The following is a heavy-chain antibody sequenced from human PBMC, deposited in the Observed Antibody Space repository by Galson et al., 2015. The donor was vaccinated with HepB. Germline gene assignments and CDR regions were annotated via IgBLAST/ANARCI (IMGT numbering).Heavy chain of an antibody. CDR3: AKDVRADEYYFDY. Sequence: SLRPSCAASGFTFSSYGMHWVRQAPGKGLEWVAVISYDGSNKYYADSVKGRFTISRDNSKNTLYLQMNSLRAEDTAVYYCAKDVRADEYYFDYWGQGTLVTVSS. CDR2: ISYDGSNK. V-gene: IGHV3-30*18. J-gene: IGHJ4*02. CDR1: GFTFSSYG.